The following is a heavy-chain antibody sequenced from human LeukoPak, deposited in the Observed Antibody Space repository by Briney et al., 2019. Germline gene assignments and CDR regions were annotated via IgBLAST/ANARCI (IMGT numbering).Heavy chain of an antibody. D-gene: IGHD3-10*02. Sequence: SETLSLTCTVSGASISTHYWSWIRQPPGQGLEWIGYIYDSGSTSYNPSLKSRATISVDTSKSHFSLKLSSVTAADTAVYYCARQMFLGGMDVWGQGTTVAVSS. CDR2: IYDSGST. CDR3: ARQMFLGGMDV. J-gene: IGHJ6*02. CDR1: GASISTHY. V-gene: IGHV4-59*08.